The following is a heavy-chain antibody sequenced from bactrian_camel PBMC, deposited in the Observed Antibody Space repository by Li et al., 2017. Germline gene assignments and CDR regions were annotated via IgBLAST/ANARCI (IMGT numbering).Heavy chain of an antibody. D-gene: IGHD3*01. V-gene: IGHV3S54*01. Sequence: HVQLVESRGGSVQAGGSLRLSCEVSGITEGTNFIGWFRQAPGEQREGVASIMVLGATTYYADSVKGRFTISQDNAKKALYLQMNSLKPEDTAMYYCAAKLPFECYAEPWGTDFVYWGQGTQVTVS. J-gene: IGHJ6*01. CDR1: GITEGTNF. CDR2: IMVLGATT. CDR3: AAKLPFECYAEPWGTDFVY.